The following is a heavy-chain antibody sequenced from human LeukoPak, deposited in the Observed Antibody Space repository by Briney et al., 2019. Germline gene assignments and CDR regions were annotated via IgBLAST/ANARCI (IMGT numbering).Heavy chain of an antibody. D-gene: IGHD3-10*01. CDR3: ARAPFDYGSGVDY. CDR2: INPSGGST. CDR1: GYTFTSNY. J-gene: IGHJ4*02. V-gene: IGHV1-46*01. Sequence: ASVNVSCKASGYTFTSNYMHWVRQAAGQGLERMGIINPSGGSTSYAQKFQGRVTMTRDTSTSTVYMELSSLRSEDTAVYYCARAPFDYGSGVDYWGQGTLVTVSS.